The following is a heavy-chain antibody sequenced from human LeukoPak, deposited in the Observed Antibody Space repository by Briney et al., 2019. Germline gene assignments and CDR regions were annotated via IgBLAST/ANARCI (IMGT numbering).Heavy chain of an antibody. CDR1: GFTFSSYA. Sequence: GGSLRLSCAASGFTFSSYAMHWVRQSPGKGLEWVAVISYDGSIKYYADSVKGRFTISRDNSKNMVYLEMSSLRVEDTTVYYCARVGAPAAYYQYHYYMDVWGKGVVVTVSS. CDR2: ISYDGSIK. J-gene: IGHJ6*03. D-gene: IGHD6-6*01. CDR3: ARVGAPAAYYQYHYYMDV. V-gene: IGHV3-30-3*01.